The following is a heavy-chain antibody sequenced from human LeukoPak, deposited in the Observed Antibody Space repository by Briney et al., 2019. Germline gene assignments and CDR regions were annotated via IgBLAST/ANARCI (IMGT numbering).Heavy chain of an antibody. D-gene: IGHD3-3*01. Sequence: GGSLRLSCAASGFTFSSYAMSWVRQAPGKGLEWVSAISGSGGSTYYADSVKGRFTISRDNSKNTLYLQMNSLRAEDTAVYYCARDSAYYDFWSGSGAGNAFDIWGQGTMVTVSS. CDR2: ISGSGGST. V-gene: IGHV3-23*01. CDR1: GFTFSSYA. J-gene: IGHJ3*02. CDR3: ARDSAYYDFWSGSGAGNAFDI.